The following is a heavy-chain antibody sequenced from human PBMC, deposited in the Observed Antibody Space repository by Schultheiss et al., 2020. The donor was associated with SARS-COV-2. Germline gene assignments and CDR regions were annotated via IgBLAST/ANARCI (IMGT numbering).Heavy chain of an antibody. V-gene: IGHV4-61*10. Sequence: SETLSLTCTVSGGSINSGSQYWSWIRQPAGKGLEWIGSIYYSGSTYYNPPLRSRVTISLDTSKKQVSLKLNSVTAADTAVYYCARGDTDHFDSWGQGALVTVSS. D-gene: IGHD5-18*01. CDR1: GGSINSGSQY. CDR3: ARGDTDHFDS. J-gene: IGHJ4*02. CDR2: IYYSGST.